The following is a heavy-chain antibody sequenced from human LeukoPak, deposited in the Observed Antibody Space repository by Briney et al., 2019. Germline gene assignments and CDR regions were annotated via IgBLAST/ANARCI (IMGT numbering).Heavy chain of an antibody. Sequence: GGSLRLSCAASRFTFSSYGMHWVRQAPGKGLQWVAFIRKDGRNENYADSVKGRFTISRDNSKNTVYLQMNSLRPEDTAVYYCAKDVGDSSSWMYYFDYWGQGTLVTVSS. V-gene: IGHV3-30*02. CDR3: AKDVGDSSSWMYYFDY. D-gene: IGHD6-13*01. J-gene: IGHJ4*02. CDR2: IRKDGRNE. CDR1: RFTFSSYG.